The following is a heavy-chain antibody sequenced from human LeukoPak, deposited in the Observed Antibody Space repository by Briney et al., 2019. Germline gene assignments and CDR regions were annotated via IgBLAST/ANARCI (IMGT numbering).Heavy chain of an antibody. CDR1: GFTFSSYA. CDR3: AKAIRTISSFDV. Sequence: GGSLRLSCAASGFTFSSYAVNWVRQAPGKGLEWVSGIIGSGGSTYYADSVKGRFTISRDNSKNTLYLLMNSLRAEDTAVYYCAKAIRTISSFDVWGQGTMVTVSS. J-gene: IGHJ3*01. D-gene: IGHD3-9*01. CDR2: IIGSGGST. V-gene: IGHV3-23*01.